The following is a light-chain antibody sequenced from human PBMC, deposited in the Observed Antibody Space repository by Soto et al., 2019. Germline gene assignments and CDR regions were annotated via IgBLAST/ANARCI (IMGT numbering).Light chain of an antibody. CDR2: AAS. Sequence: DIEMTQSPSSLSASVGDSVTITSRASQSISNFLTWYRKSPGRAPELLIYAASTLQSGVPSRFSGSGSGTDFTLTIRSLQPEDFATYWCHQTFTPPLTFGGGTKVEI. J-gene: IGKJ4*01. CDR3: HQTFTPPLT. CDR1: QSISNF. V-gene: IGKV1-39*01.